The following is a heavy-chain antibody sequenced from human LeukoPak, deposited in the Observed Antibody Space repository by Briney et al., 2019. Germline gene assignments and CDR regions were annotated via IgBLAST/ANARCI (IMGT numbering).Heavy chain of an antibody. J-gene: IGHJ4*02. Sequence: SGGSLRLSCAASGFSFDDYAMHWVRQAPGKGLEWVSGIGWNGGGIVYADSVKGRFTISRDNGKNSLYLQMNSLGVEDTAFYCVKLTSAGFVDSWGQGTLVTVSS. CDR1: GFSFDDYA. CDR2: IGWNGGGI. D-gene: IGHD6-13*01. CDR3: VKLTSAGFVDS. V-gene: IGHV3-9*01.